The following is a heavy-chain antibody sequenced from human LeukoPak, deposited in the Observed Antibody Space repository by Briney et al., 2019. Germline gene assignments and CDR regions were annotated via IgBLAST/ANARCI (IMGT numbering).Heavy chain of an antibody. V-gene: IGHV3-23*01. CDR2: ITDNGAHT. D-gene: IGHD2-15*01. Sequence: GGSLRLSCAASGFTFNNYAMSWVRRAPGGGLEWVSPITDNGAHTYYTDSVKGRFTISRDPSKNTLYLLMTGLRAEDTAEYYCAKAPRGYCSGTTCYPFDYWGQGTLVTVSS. J-gene: IGHJ4*02. CDR1: GFTFNNYA. CDR3: AKAPRGYCSGTTCYPFDY.